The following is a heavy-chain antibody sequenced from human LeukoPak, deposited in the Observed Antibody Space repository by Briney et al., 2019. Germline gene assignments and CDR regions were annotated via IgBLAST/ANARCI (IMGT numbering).Heavy chain of an antibody. J-gene: IGHJ4*02. CDR1: GGSFSGYY. CDR3: ARGQGVATIRPRYFDY. D-gene: IGHD5-12*01. Sequence: SETLSLTCAVYGGSFSGYYWGWIRQPPGKGLEWIGEINHSGSTNYNPSLKSRVTISVDTSKNQFSLKLSSVTAADTAVYYCARGQGVATIRPRYFDYWGQGTLVTVSS. CDR2: INHSGST. V-gene: IGHV4-34*01.